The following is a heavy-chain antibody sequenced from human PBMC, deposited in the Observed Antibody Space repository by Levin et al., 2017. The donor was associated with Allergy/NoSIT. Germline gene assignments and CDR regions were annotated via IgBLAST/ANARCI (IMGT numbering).Heavy chain of an antibody. Sequence: SQTLSLTCTVSGGSISTYYWSWIRQPPGKGLEWIGYIYYSGSTNYNPSLKSRVTMSVDRSKNQFSLEMISVTAADTAVYSCARGPRYYDLLTGYRPTGYFDYWGQGTLVTVSS. CDR3: ARGPRYYDLLTGYRPTGYFDY. V-gene: IGHV4-59*01. CDR2: IYYSGST. D-gene: IGHD3-9*01. J-gene: IGHJ4*02. CDR1: GGSISTYY.